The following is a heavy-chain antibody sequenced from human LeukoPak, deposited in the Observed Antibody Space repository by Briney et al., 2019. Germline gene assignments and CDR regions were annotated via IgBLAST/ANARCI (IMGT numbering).Heavy chain of an antibody. V-gene: IGHV3-23*01. Sequence: GGSLRLSCAASGFTFSSYAMGWVRQAPGKGLEWVSAISGSGGSTYYADSVKGRFTISRDNSKNTLYLQMNSLRAEDTAVYYCAKEDRITVAAHRRAFDYWGQGTLVTVSS. J-gene: IGHJ4*02. D-gene: IGHD6-19*01. CDR2: ISGSGGST. CDR1: GFTFSSYA. CDR3: AKEDRITVAAHRRAFDY.